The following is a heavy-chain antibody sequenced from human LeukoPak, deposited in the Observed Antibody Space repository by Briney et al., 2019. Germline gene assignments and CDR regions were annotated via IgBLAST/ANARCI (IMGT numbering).Heavy chain of an antibody. CDR3: VRVPFAFYGMEV. Sequence: PSETLSLTCAVSSHSIRSNNWWSWVRQPPGKGLEWIGEIYHSGSTNYNPSLKSRVTISADTSKNQLSLKLSSVTAADTAVYYCVRVPFAFYGMEVWGKGTTVSVSS. CDR2: IYHSGST. V-gene: IGHV4-4*02. D-gene: IGHD4/OR15-4a*01. J-gene: IGHJ6*04. CDR1: SHSIRSNNW.